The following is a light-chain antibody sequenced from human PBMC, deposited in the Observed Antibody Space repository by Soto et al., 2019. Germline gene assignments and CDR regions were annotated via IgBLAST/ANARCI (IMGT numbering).Light chain of an antibody. CDR1: SSDVGGYNY. CDR3: SSYTSSITLV. CDR2: DVS. Sequence: QSALTQPASVSGSPGQSITISCTGTSSDVGGYNYVSWYQQHPGKAPKLMIYDVSNRPSGVSNSFSGSKSGNTASLTISGLQAEDEADYYCSSYTSSITLVFGGGTKLTVL. J-gene: IGLJ3*02. V-gene: IGLV2-14*01.